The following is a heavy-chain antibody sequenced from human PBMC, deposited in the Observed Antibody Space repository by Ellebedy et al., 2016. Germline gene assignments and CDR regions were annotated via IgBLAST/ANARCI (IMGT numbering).Heavy chain of an antibody. V-gene: IGHV3-23*01. CDR1: GFTFSSYA. CDR3: AKRGGHIVVPSAMQGYFYYGMDV. D-gene: IGHD2-2*01. CDR2: ISGSGGNT. Sequence: GESLKISCAASGFTFSSYAMSWVRQAPGKGLEWVSAISGSGGNTYYADSVKGRFTISRDASKNTLFLQMHSLRIEDTAVYYCAKRGGHIVVPSAMQGYFYYGMDVWGQGTTVTVSS. J-gene: IGHJ6*02.